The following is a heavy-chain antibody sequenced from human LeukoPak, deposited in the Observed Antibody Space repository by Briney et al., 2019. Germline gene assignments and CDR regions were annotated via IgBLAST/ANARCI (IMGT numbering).Heavy chain of an antibody. CDR3: XXXXXXYXIY. CDR1: GGSISSSSYY. Sequence: SETLSLTCTVSGGSISSSSYYWGWIRQPPGKGLEWIGSIYYSGSTYYNPSLKSRVTISVDTSKNQFSLKLSSVTAADTAAYYXXXXXXXYXIYWGQGTLVTVSS. CDR2: IYYSGST. J-gene: IGHJ4*02. V-gene: IGHV4-39*07.